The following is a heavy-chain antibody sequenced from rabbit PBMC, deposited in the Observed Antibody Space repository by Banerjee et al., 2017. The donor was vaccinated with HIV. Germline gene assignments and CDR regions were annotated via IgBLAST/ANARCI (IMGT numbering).Heavy chain of an antibody. V-gene: IGHV1S40*01. J-gene: IGHJ4*01. Sequence: QSLEESGGDLVKPGASLTLTCTASGFSFSSYWMSWVRQAPGKGLEWIGYIDTGSGSAYYASWVNGRFTISRTTTTVDLKMTSLTAADTATYFCARDWAGSSYYYFDLWGPGTLVTVS. CDR2: IDTGSGSA. D-gene: IGHD8-1*01. CDR1: GFSFSSYW. CDR3: ARDWAGSSYYYFDL.